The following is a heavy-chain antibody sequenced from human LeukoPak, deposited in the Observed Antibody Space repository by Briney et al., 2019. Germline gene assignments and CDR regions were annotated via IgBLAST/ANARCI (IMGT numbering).Heavy chain of an antibody. D-gene: IGHD2-2*01. V-gene: IGHV1-69*13. CDR3: ASSACSSTSCYESYFDY. CDR2: IIPIFGTA. CDR1: GGTFGSYT. J-gene: IGHJ4*02. Sequence: SVKVSCKASGGTFGSYTISWVRQAPGQGLEWMGGIIPIFGTANYAQKFQGRVTITADESTSTAYMELSSLRSEDTAVYYCASSACSSTSCYESYFDYWGQGTLVTVSS.